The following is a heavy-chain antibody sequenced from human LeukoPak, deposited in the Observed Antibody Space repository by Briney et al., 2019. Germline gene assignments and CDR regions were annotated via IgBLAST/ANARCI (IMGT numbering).Heavy chain of an antibody. Sequence: GGSLRLSCAASGFTFSSYGMHWVRQAPGKGLEWVAVISYDGSNKYYADSVKGRFTISRDNSKNTLYLQMNSLRAEDTAVYYCARGGAYYDFWSGYYSVDYWGQGTLVTVSS. CDR2: ISYDGSNK. V-gene: IGHV3-30*19. J-gene: IGHJ4*02. D-gene: IGHD3-3*01. CDR3: ARGGAYYDFWSGYYSVDY. CDR1: GFTFSSYG.